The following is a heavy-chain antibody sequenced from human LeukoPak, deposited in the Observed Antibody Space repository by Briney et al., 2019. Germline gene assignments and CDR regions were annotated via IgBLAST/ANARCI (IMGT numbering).Heavy chain of an antibody. CDR1: GGSISSYY. CDR3: ARIRVNAFDI. D-gene: IGHD3-10*01. CDR2: IYYSGST. V-gene: IGHV4-59*08. Sequence: SETLSLTCTVSGGSISSYYWSWIRQPPGKGLEWIGYIYYSGSTNYNPSLKSRVTISVDTSKNQFSLKLSSVTAADTAVYYCARIRVNAFDIWGQGTMVTVSS. J-gene: IGHJ3*02.